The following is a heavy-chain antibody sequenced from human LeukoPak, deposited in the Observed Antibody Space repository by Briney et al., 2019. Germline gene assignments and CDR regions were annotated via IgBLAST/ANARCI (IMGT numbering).Heavy chain of an antibody. Sequence: PSETLSLTCTVSGGSISSYYWSWLRQPPGKGLEWIGYIYYSGSTNYNPSLKSRVNISLNTSKNHFSLNLRSVTTADTAVYYCARVSGSGYDPFDYWGQGTLVTVPS. CDR2: IYYSGST. CDR1: GGSISSYY. J-gene: IGHJ4*02. CDR3: ARVSGSGYDPFDY. V-gene: IGHV4-59*12. D-gene: IGHD5-12*01.